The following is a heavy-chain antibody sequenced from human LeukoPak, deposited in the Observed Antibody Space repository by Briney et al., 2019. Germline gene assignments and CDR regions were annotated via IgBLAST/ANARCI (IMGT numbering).Heavy chain of an antibody. V-gene: IGHV4-38-2*02. Sequence: SETLSLTCAVSGYSISSGYYWGWIRQPRRKGLEWIGSIYHNGNTYYNPSLKSRVTISVDTSKNEFSLKLSSVTAADTAVYYCARDYHSSWYLNWFDPWGQGTLVTVSS. CDR1: GYSISSGYY. CDR2: IYHNGNT. J-gene: IGHJ5*02. D-gene: IGHD6-13*01. CDR3: ARDYHSSWYLNWFDP.